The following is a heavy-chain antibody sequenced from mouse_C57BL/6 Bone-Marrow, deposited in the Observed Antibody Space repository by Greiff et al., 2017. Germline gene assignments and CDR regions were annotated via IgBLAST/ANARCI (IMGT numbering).Heavy chain of an antibody. Sequence: QVQLQQPGAELVMPGASVKLSCKASGYTFTSYWMHWVKQRPGQGLEWIGEIDPSDSYTNYNRKFKGKSTMTVDKSSSTAYMQLSSLTSEDSAVYYCARSNWAFDYWGQGTTLTVSS. J-gene: IGHJ2*01. CDR3: ARSNWAFDY. V-gene: IGHV1-69*01. CDR1: GYTFTSYW. D-gene: IGHD4-1*01. CDR2: IDPSDSYT.